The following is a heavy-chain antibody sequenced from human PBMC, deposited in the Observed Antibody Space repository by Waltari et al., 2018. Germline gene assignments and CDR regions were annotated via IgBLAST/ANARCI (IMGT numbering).Heavy chain of an antibody. CDR3: AREWELDAFDI. J-gene: IGHJ3*02. D-gene: IGHD1-26*01. CDR1: GVTFRSYT. Sequence: QVQLVQSGAEVKKPGSSVKVSCKASGVTFRSYTISWGRQAPGQGLEWMGRIIPILGIANYAQKFQGRVTITADKSTSTAYMELSSLRSEDTAVYYCAREWELDAFDIWGQGTMVTVSS. CDR2: IIPILGIA. V-gene: IGHV1-69*08.